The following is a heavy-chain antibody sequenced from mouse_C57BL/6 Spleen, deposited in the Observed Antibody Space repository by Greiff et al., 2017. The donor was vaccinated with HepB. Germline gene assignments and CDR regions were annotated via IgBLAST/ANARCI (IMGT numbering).Heavy chain of an antibody. V-gene: IGHV1-81*01. D-gene: IGHD1-1*01. CDR2: IYPRSGNT. CDR1: GYTFTSYG. CDR3: AREDYYGSSKDFDY. Sequence: VQLQQSGAELARPGASVKLSCKASGYTFTSYGISWVKQRTGQGLEWIGEIYPRSGNTYYNEKFKGKATLTADKSSSTAYMELRSLTSEDSAVYFCAREDYYGSSKDFDYWGQGTTLTVSS. J-gene: IGHJ2*01.